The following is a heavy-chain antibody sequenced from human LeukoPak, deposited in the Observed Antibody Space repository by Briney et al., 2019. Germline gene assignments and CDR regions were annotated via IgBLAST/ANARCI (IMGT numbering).Heavy chain of an antibody. CDR2: INPNSGTT. V-gene: IGHV1-2*02. J-gene: IGHJ4*02. CDR1: AYTFTSND. Sequence: ASVKVSCKASAYTFTSNDINWVRQAPGQGLEWMGWINPNSGTTSYEQKFQGRVTMTRDTSITTVYMELTRLTSDDTAVYYCSRGRELASSSDSVLEGYWGQGTLVTVSS. CDR3: SRGRELASSSDSVLEGY. D-gene: IGHD6-6*01.